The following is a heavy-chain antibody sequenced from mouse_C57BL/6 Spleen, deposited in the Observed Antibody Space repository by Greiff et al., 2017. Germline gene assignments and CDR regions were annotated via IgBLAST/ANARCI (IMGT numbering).Heavy chain of an antibody. Sequence: DVKLVESGGDLVKPGGSLKLSCAASGFTFSSYGMSWVRQTPDKRLEWVATISSGGSYTYYPDSVKGRFTISRDNAKNTLYLQMSSLKSEDTAMYYCARRRDSNYPFDYWGQGTTLTVSS. D-gene: IGHD2-5*01. CDR3: ARRRDSNYPFDY. CDR1: GFTFSSYG. CDR2: ISSGGSYT. J-gene: IGHJ2*01. V-gene: IGHV5-6*02.